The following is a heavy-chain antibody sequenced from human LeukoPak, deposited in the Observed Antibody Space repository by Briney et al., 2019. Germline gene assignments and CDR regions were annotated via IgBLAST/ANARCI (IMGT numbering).Heavy chain of an antibody. Sequence: GASVKVSCKASGYTFTSYSFSWVRQAPGQGLELKGWISAYNGNTNYAQKLQGRVTMTTDTSTSTAYMELRSLRSDDTAVYYCARDTPITMVRGVTIDYWGQGTLVTVSS. D-gene: IGHD3-10*01. CDR1: GYTFTSYS. V-gene: IGHV1-18*01. J-gene: IGHJ4*02. CDR2: ISAYNGNT. CDR3: ARDTPITMVRGVTIDY.